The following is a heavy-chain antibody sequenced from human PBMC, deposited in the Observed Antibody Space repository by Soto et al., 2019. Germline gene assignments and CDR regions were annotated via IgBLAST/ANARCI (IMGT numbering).Heavy chain of an antibody. J-gene: IGHJ6*02. D-gene: IGHD3-3*01. Sequence: QVPLVQSGAEVKKPGSSVKVSCKASGGTFSSYAISWVRQAPGQGLEWMGGIIPIFGTANYAQKFQGRVTITADESTSTAYMELSRLRSEDTAVYYCASRRYYDFWSGYYGMDVWGQGTTVTVSS. CDR3: ASRRYYDFWSGYYGMDV. CDR2: IIPIFGTA. CDR1: GGTFSSYA. V-gene: IGHV1-69*01.